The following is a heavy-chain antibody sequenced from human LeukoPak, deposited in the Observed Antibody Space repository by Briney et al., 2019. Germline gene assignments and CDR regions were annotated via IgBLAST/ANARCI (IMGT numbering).Heavy chain of an antibody. CDR2: INPNSGGT. CDR3: ARMLRVGLINWFDP. CDR1: GYTFTGYY. J-gene: IGHJ5*02. V-gene: IGHV1-2*02. D-gene: IGHD2-8*01. Sequence: ASVKVSCKASGYTFTGYYMHWVRQAPGQGLEWMGWINPNSGGTNYAQNFQDRVTMTRDTSISTAYMELSSLRADDTAVYYCARMLRVGLINWFDPWGQGTLVTVSS.